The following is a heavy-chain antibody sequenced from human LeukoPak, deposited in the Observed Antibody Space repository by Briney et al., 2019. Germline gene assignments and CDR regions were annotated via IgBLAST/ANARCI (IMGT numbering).Heavy chain of an antibody. D-gene: IGHD4-11*01. CDR3: ARDRITTSEIDY. J-gene: IGHJ4*02. CDR1: GFTFSSYE. V-gene: IGHV3-48*03. CDR2: ISSSGCTI. Sequence: GGSLRLSCAASGFTFSSYEMNWVRQAPGKGLEWVSYISSSGCTIYYADSVKGRFTISRDNAKNSLYLQMKSLRAEDTAVYYCARDRITTSEIDYWGQGTLVTVSS.